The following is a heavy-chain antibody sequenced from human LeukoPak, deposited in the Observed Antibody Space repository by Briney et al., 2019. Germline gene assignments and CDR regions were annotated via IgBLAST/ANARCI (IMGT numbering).Heavy chain of an antibody. CDR2: ISGSASGGT. V-gene: IGHV3-23*01. J-gene: IGHJ4*02. CDR3: AKVKTHWYFDN. D-gene: IGHD1-1*01. Sequence: PGGSLRLSCAASGFPLSTNDMSWVRQAPGKGLEWVSAISGSASGGTTYEDSVKGRFTISRDNSKGTLYLQMNSLRAEDTAVYYCAKVKTHWYFDNWGRGTLVTVSS. CDR1: GFPLSTND.